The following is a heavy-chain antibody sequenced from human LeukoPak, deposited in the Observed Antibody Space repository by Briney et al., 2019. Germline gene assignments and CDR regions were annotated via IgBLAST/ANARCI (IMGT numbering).Heavy chain of an antibody. CDR1: GFTFDDYA. J-gene: IGHJ4*02. CDR2: ISWNSGSI. Sequence: PGRSLRLSCAASGFTFDDYAMHWVRQAPGKGLEWVSGISWNSGSIGYVDSVKGRFTISRDNAKNSLYLQMNSLRAEDTAVYYCARDLYRIVVVPHYFDYWGQGTLVTVSS. CDR3: ARDLYRIVVVPHYFDY. V-gene: IGHV3-9*01. D-gene: IGHD3-22*01.